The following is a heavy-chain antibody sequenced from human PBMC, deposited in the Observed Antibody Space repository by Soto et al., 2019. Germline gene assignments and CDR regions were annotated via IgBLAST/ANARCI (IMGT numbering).Heavy chain of an antibody. CDR3: ARVGGVAARTFDY. Sequence: SETLSLTCTVSGGSISPFYWSWVRQPPGKGLEWIGYLYYSGNTNYDPSLKSRVTISVDASKNQVSLRLTSVTAADTAVYYCARVGGVAARTFDYWGQGTVVTVSS. CDR1: GGSISPFY. CDR2: LYYSGNT. J-gene: IGHJ4*02. D-gene: IGHD2-15*01. V-gene: IGHV4-59*01.